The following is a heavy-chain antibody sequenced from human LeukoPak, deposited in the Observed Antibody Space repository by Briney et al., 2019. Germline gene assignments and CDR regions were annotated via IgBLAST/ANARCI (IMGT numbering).Heavy chain of an antibody. V-gene: IGHV3-69-1*01. J-gene: IGHJ4*02. CDR3: ARDLYGDYSFDY. CDR1: GFDFSAYE. CDR2: ISSSSYI. D-gene: IGHD4-17*01. Sequence: GGSLRLSCAASGFDFSAYEMNWVRQAPGMGLEWVSSISSSSYIYYADSVKGRFTISRDNAKNSLYLQMNSLRAEDTAVYYCARDLYGDYSFDYWGQGALVTVSS.